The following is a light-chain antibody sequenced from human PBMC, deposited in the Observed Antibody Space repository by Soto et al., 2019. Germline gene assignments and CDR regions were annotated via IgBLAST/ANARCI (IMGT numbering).Light chain of an antibody. J-gene: IGLJ1*01. V-gene: IGLV2-14*01. CDR1: SSDVGGYNY. CDR3: SSYTSSSTSYV. CDR2: EVS. Sequence: QSALTQPASVSGSPGQSITISCTGTSSDVGGYNYVSWYQQHPGKAPKLMIYEVSNRPSGVSNRFSGSKSGNTASLTISGLQAEDGADYYCSSYTSSSTSYVFRTGTKVTVL.